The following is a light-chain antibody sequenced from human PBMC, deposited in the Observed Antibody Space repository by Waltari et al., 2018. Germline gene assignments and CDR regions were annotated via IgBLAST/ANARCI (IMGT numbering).Light chain of an antibody. CDR3: CSYAGSYTLV. CDR1: SSDVGGYNY. Sequence: QSALTQPRSVSGSPGQSVTISCTGTSSDVGGYNYVSWYQQHPGKAPKLMIYDVSKRPSGVPGLVAGSKSCNTSSLTISGLQAEDEADYYCCSYAGSYTLVFGGGTKLTVL. J-gene: IGLJ2*01. CDR2: DVS. V-gene: IGLV2-11*01.